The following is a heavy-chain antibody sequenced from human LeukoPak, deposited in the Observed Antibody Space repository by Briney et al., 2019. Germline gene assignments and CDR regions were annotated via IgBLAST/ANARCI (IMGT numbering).Heavy chain of an antibody. J-gene: IGHJ4*02. V-gene: IGHV3-23*01. Sequence: GGSLRLSCAASGFTFSSYAMSWARQAPGKGLEWVSAISGSGGSTYYADSVKGRFTISRNNSKNTLYLQMNSLRAEDTAVYYCAKDSMIAVAGRVFDYWGRGTLVTVSS. D-gene: IGHD6-19*01. CDR2: ISGSGGST. CDR3: AKDSMIAVAGRVFDY. CDR1: GFTFSSYA.